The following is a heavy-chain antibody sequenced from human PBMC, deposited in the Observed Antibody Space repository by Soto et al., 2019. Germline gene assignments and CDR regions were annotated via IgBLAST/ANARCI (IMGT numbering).Heavy chain of an antibody. J-gene: IGHJ4*02. Sequence: EVQLVESGGGLVQPGGSLRLTCVASGFPFSIYSMNWVRQAPGKGLEWSSYITSDTNTIKYADSVKGRFTISRDNAKTLVYLQMNSLRDEDTAVYFCARSVEGHFDYWGQGTVVTVS. CDR1: GFPFSIYS. D-gene: IGHD6-19*01. CDR3: ARSVEGHFDY. CDR2: ITSDTNTI. V-gene: IGHV3-48*02.